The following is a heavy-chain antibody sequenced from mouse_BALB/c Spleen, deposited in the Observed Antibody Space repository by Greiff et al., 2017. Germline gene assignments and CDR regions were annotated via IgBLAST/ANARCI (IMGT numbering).Heavy chain of an antibody. CDR3: ARRSPLYYFDY. J-gene: IGHJ2*01. V-gene: IGHV2-2*02. Sequence: VMLVESGPGLVQPSQSLSITCTVSGFSLTSYGVHWVRQSPGKGLEWLGVIWSGGSTDYNAAFISRLSISKDNSKSQVFFKMNSLQANDTAIYYCARRSPLYYFDYWGQGTTLTVSS. CDR2: IWSGGST. CDR1: GFSLTSYG.